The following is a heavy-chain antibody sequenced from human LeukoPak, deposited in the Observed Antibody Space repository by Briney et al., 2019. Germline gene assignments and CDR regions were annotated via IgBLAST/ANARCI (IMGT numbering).Heavy chain of an antibody. V-gene: IGHV4-34*01. J-gene: IGHJ4*02. CDR2: INHSGST. Sequence: SETLSLTCAVYGGSFSGYYWSWIRQPPGKGLEWIGEINHSGSTNYNPSLKRRVTISVDTSKNQFSLKLSSVTAADTAVYYCAIVYYDYVWGSYRPYYFDYWGQGTLVTVSS. CDR3: AIVYYDYVWGSYRPYYFDY. CDR1: GGSFSGYY. D-gene: IGHD3-16*02.